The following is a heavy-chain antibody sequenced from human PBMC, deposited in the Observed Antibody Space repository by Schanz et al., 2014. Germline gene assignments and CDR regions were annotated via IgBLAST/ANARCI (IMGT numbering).Heavy chain of an antibody. CDR3: VSQTGSPNY. D-gene: IGHD6-13*01. CDR2: ISDSGTYT. J-gene: IGHJ4*02. Sequence: EVQLVESGGGLIQPGGSLRLSCAASGFGFSSYSMNWVRQAPGKGLEWVSYISDSGTYTNYADSVKGRFTISRDNAKNSVFLQMNSLRAEDTAVYFCVSQTGSPNYWGQGTLVTVSS. V-gene: IGHV3-48*01. CDR1: GFGFSSYS.